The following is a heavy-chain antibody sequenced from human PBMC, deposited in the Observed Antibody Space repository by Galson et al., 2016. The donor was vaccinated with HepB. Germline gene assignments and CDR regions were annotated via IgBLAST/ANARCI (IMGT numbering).Heavy chain of an antibody. CDR2: ISGYNGNT. V-gene: IGHV1-18*01. CDR3: ARGLSFEY. J-gene: IGHJ4*02. CDR1: GYTFTTYG. Sequence: SVKVSCKASGYTFTTYGLTWVRQAPGQGLERVGWISGYNGNTNYAQKLQGRVTMTTDTSTSTAYMELRSLRSDDTAVYYCARGLSFEYWGQGTLVTVSS.